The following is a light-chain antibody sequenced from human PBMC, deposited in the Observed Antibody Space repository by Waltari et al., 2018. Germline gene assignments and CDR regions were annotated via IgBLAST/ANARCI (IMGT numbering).Light chain of an antibody. Sequence: QSALTQPPSASGSPGQSVTISCTGTNSDVGTYNYVSWFQQHPGRAPQLLIYEVNKRSSGVPDRFSGSKSDNRASLTVSGLQADDEAVYHCSSYAGSNTLGFGGGTKLTVL. CDR1: NSDVGTYNY. CDR2: EVN. J-gene: IGLJ2*01. CDR3: SSYAGSNTLG. V-gene: IGLV2-8*01.